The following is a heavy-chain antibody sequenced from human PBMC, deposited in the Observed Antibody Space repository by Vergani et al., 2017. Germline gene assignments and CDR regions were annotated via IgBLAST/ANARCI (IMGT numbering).Heavy chain of an antibody. CDR1: GFTFSSYG. CDR2: IYSGGST. V-gene: IGHV3-NL1*01. Sequence: VQLLESGGGVVQPGGSLRLSCAASGFTFSSYGMHWVRQAPGKGLEWVSVIYSGGSTYYADSVKGRFTISGDNSKNTLYLQMTSLRAEDTAVYYCAKARRITMVRGVAFDYWGQGTLVTVSS. J-gene: IGHJ4*02. D-gene: IGHD3-10*01. CDR3: AKARRITMVRGVAFDY.